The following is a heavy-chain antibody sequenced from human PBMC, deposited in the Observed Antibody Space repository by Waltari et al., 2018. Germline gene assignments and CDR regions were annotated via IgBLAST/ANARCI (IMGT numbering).Heavy chain of an antibody. CDR3: ATEEANGSGSYYWQVAFDI. Sequence: EVQLVESGGGLVQPGGSLRLSCAASGFTFSSYAMSWVRQAPGKGLEWVSAISGSGGSTYYADSVKGRFTISRDNSKNTLYLQMNSLRAEDTAVYYCATEEANGSGSYYWQVAFDIWGQGTMVTVSS. V-gene: IGHV3-23*04. J-gene: IGHJ3*02. D-gene: IGHD3-10*01. CDR2: ISGSGGST. CDR1: GFTFSSYA.